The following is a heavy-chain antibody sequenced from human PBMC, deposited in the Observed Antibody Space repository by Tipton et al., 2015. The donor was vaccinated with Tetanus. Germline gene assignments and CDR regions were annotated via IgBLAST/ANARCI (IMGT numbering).Heavy chain of an antibody. J-gene: IGHJ4*02. Sequence: QLVQSGAEVKKPGASVKVSCKASGYTFTSYGISWVRQAPGQGLEWMGWISAYNGHTNYAQKLQGRVTMTTDTSTSTVYMELRSLRSDDPAVYYCARDLVNYYDSSGYYYARYWGQGTLVTVSS. CDR2: ISAYNGHT. D-gene: IGHD3-22*01. V-gene: IGHV1-18*04. CDR3: ARDLVNYYDSSGYYYARY. CDR1: GYTFTSYG.